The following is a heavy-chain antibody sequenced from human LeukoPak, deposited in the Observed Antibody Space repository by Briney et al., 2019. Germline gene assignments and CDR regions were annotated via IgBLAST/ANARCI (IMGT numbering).Heavy chain of an antibody. CDR3: AKPKRGIQLWSYYFDY. Sequence: PGGSLRLSCAASGFTFSINSINWVRQAPGKGLEWVSFITGNSNYIYYADSVKGRFTISRDNAKNSLYLQMNSLRAEDTAVYYYAKPKRGIQLWSYYFDYWGQGALVTVSS. J-gene: IGHJ4*02. V-gene: IGHV3-21*04. CDR1: GFTFSINS. CDR2: ITGNSNYI. D-gene: IGHD5-18*01.